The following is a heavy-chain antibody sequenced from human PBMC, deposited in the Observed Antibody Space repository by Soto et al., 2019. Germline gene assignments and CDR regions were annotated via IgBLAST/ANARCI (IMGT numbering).Heavy chain of an antibody. V-gene: IGHV3-23*01. CDR2: ISGDGNT. CDR3: ARDPGGSFDY. Sequence: EVQLLGSGGGLVQPGGSLRLSCAASEFTFSTYAMSWVRQAPGKGLEWVSTISGDGNTHYADSVKGRFTISRDNPKNTLYLQMNSLRGEDTAVYYCARDPGGSFDYWGQGTLVTVSS. CDR1: EFTFSTYA. D-gene: IGHD1-26*01. J-gene: IGHJ4*02.